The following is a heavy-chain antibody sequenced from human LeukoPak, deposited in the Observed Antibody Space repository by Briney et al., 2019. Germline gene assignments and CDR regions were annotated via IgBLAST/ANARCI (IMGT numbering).Heavy chain of an antibody. Sequence: GGSLRLSCATSGFTFSSYWMAWVRQAPGKGLEWVANIKQDGSEKFYLDSVKGRFTISRDNAKNSLFLQMNSLRAEDTAVYYCSRDPPYSSGWPYFDYWGQGTLVTVSS. CDR3: SRDPPYSSGWPYFDY. J-gene: IGHJ4*02. D-gene: IGHD6-19*01. CDR1: GFTFSSYW. CDR2: IKQDGSEK. V-gene: IGHV3-7*03.